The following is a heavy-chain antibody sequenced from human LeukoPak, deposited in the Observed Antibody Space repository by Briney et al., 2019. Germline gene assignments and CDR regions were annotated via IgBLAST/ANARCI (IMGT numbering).Heavy chain of an antibody. CDR2: ISYDGSNK. CDR1: GFTFSSYA. CDR3: AKDLERHIVVVTASAVDY. V-gene: IGHV3-30*04. D-gene: IGHD2-21*02. Sequence: GRSLRLSCAASGFTFSSYAMHWVRQAPGKGLEWVAVISYDGSNKYYAGSVKGRFTISRDNSKNTLYLQMNSLRAEDTAVYYCAKDLERHIVVVTASAVDYWGQGTLVTVSS. J-gene: IGHJ4*02.